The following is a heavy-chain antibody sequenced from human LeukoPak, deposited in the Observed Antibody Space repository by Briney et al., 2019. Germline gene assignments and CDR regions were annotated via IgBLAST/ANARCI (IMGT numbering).Heavy chain of an antibody. CDR3: ARGITMVRGDKLNWFDP. Sequence: PSETLSLTCTVSGGSISSSSYYWGWIRQPPGKGLEWIGSIYYSGSTYYNPSLKSRVTISVDTSKNQFPLKLSSVTAADTAVYYCARGITMVRGDKLNWFDPWGQGTLVTVSS. D-gene: IGHD3-10*01. J-gene: IGHJ5*02. CDR2: IYYSGST. V-gene: IGHV4-39*01. CDR1: GGSISSSSYY.